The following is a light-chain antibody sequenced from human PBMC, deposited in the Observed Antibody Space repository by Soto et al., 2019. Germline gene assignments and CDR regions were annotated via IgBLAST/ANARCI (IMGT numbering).Light chain of an antibody. Sequence: DIVMTQSPATLSVSPGEGATLSCGASQSVHIALAWYQQRPGQTPRLLIYDGSTRSTGLPDRFSGSGSGTEYTLTISSLQSEDFAIYYCQQYGTWPPLTFGGGTKVE. CDR3: QQYGTWPPLT. J-gene: IGKJ4*01. CDR1: QSVHIA. V-gene: IGKV3-15*01. CDR2: DGS.